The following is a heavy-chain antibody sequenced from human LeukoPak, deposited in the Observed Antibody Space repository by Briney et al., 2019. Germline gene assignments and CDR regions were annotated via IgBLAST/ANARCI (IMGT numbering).Heavy chain of an antibody. CDR3: TTGSFRGDSSGWRDY. CDR1: GFTFSNAW. Sequence: PGGSLRHSCAASGFTFSNAWMSWVRQAPGKGLEWVSRIKSKTDGGTTDYAAPVIGRFTISRDDSKNTLYLQMNSLKTEDTAVYYCTTGSFRGDSSGWRDYWGQGTLVTVSS. CDR2: IKSKTDGGTT. V-gene: IGHV3-15*01. D-gene: IGHD6-19*01. J-gene: IGHJ4*02.